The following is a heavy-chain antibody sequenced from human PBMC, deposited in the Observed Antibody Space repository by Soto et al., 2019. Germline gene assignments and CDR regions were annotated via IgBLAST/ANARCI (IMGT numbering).Heavy chain of an antibody. J-gene: IGHJ4*02. D-gene: IGHD6-13*01. CDR2: MNPNSGNT. CDR3: ITLTAAARGY. CDR1: GYTFTSYD. Sequence: GASVKLSCKASGYTFTSYDINWLRQATGQGLEWMGWMNPNSGNTGYAQTFQGRVTMTRNTSMSTAYMELSRLKTEDTAVYCCITLTAAARGYWGQGTLVTVSS. V-gene: IGHV1-8*01.